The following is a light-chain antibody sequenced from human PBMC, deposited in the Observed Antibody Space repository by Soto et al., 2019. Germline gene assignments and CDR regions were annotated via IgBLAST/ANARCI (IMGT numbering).Light chain of an antibody. CDR1: QSVGTW. CDR2: GAS. J-gene: IGKJ1*01. Sequence: DIQMTQSPSTLSASVGGRVTITCRASQSVGTWVAWYQQKPGKAPKLLIYGASNLESGVPSRFSGSGSGTEFTLTITTLHPDDFPTYFCQLYYRNTWSFGPGTKV. CDR3: QLYYRNTWS. V-gene: IGKV1-5*01.